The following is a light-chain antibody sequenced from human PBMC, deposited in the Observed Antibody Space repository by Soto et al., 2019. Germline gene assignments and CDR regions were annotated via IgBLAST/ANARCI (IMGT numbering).Light chain of an antibody. J-gene: IGKJ1*01. Sequence: DIQMTQSPSTLSASVGDRVTITCRASQNINNWLVWYQQKPGKAPKLLIYKASTLQSGVPSRFSGSGSGTEFTLTINRLQPDDFATYYCQQYETSAQTFGQATNVDIK. CDR3: QQYETSAQT. CDR2: KAS. CDR1: QNINNW. V-gene: IGKV1-5*03.